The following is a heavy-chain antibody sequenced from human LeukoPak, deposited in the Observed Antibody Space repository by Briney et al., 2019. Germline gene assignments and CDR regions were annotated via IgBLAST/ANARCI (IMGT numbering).Heavy chain of an antibody. V-gene: IGHV4-61*02. J-gene: IGHJ4*02. CDR3: ARYDNSGYSFFDY. D-gene: IGHD3-22*01. CDR2: IYTSGST. Sequence: SETLSLTCTVSGGSISSGSYYWSWIRQPAGKGLEWIGRIYTSGSTNYNPSLKSRVTISVDTSKNQFSLKLSPVTAADTAVYYCARYDNSGYSFFDYWGQGTLVTVSS. CDR1: GGSISSGSYY.